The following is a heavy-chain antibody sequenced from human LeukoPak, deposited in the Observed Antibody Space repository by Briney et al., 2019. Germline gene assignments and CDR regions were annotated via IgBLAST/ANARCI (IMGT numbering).Heavy chain of an antibody. J-gene: IGHJ6*03. CDR3: ARSGGSDPYYYFYYYMDV. CDR2: LYSSGST. V-gene: IGHV4-4*07. Sequence: SETLSLTCTVSGGSISSYSWSWIRQPAGKGLEWIGRLYSSGSTNDNPSLKSRITISADTSKNQFSLKLTSVTAADTAVYYCARSGGSDPYYYFYYYMDVWGKGTTVTVSS. D-gene: IGHD1-26*01. CDR1: GGSISSYS.